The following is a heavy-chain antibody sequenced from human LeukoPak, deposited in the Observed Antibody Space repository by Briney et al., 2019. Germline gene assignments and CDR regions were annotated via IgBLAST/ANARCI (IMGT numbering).Heavy chain of an antibody. J-gene: IGHJ4*02. D-gene: IGHD2-21*02. CDR2: IKQGGSEE. CDR3: ARDIVVVTAYFDY. CDR1: GFTFSSYW. V-gene: IGHV3-7*05. Sequence: GGSLRLSCAASGFTFSSYWMSWVRQAPGKGLEWAANIKQGGSEEYYVDSVRGRFTISRDNAKNSLYLQMNSLRAEDTAVYYCARDIVVVTAYFDYWGQGTLVTVSS.